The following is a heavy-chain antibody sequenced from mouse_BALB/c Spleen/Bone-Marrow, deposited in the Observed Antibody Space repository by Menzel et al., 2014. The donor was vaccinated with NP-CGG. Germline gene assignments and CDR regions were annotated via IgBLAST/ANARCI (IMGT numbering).Heavy chain of an antibody. D-gene: IGHD4-1*01. Sequence: VQVVESGPGLVAPSQSLSITCTVSGFSLTSYGVHWVRQPPGKGLEWLVVIWSDRSTTYNSSLKSRLNIRKDNSKSQVFLKVNSLQTDDTAMYYCARTGTYYAMDYWGQGTSVTVSS. CDR1: GFSLTSYG. CDR3: ARTGTYYAMDY. J-gene: IGHJ4*01. V-gene: IGHV2-6*02. CDR2: IWSDRST.